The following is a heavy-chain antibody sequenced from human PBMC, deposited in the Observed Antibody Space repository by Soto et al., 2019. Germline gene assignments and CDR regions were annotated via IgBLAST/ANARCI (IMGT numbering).Heavy chain of an antibody. CDR1: GYSFTSYW. CDR3: ARCVVVVPAAMSSYMDV. D-gene: IGHD2-2*01. Sequence: GESLKISCKGSGYSFTSYWIGWVRQMPGKGLEWMGIIYPGDSDTRYSPSFQGQVTISADKSISTAYLQGSSLKASDTAMYYCARCVVVVPAAMSSYMDVWGKGTTVTVSS. J-gene: IGHJ6*03. V-gene: IGHV5-51*01. CDR2: IYPGDSDT.